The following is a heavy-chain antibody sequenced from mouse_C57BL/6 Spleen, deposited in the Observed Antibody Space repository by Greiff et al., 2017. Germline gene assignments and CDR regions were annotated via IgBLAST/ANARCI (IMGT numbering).Heavy chain of an antibody. D-gene: IGHD1-1*02. CDR2: IYPSDSET. V-gene: IGHV1-61*01. CDR3: ARGGYGDWYFDG. Sequence: QVQLKQPGAELVRPGSSVKLSCKASGYTFTSYWMAWVKQRPGQGLEWIGNIYPSDSETHYNQKFKDKATLTVDKSSSTAYMQLSSLTSEDSAVYYCARGGYGDWYFDGWGTGTTVTVSS. CDR1: GYTFTSYW. J-gene: IGHJ1*03.